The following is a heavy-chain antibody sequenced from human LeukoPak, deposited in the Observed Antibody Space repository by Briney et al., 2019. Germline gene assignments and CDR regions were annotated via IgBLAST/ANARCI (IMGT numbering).Heavy chain of an antibody. J-gene: IGHJ4*02. Sequence: GGSLSLSCAASGFTFSSYGMHWVRQAPGKGLEWVAVIWYDGSNKYYADSVKGRFTISRDNSKNTLYLQMNSLRAEGTAVYYCAKDHYGSGSYIDYWGQGTLVTVSS. CDR3: AKDHYGSGSYIDY. V-gene: IGHV3-33*06. CDR2: IWYDGSNK. CDR1: GFTFSSYG. D-gene: IGHD3-10*01.